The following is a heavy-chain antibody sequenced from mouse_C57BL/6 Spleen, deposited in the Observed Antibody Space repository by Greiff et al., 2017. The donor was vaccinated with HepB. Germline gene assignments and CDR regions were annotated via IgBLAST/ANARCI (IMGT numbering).Heavy chain of an antibody. J-gene: IGHJ1*03. D-gene: IGHD1-1*01. CDR1: GYTFTSYW. CDR3: ARSPFYGSSYWYFDV. CDR2: IDPSDSET. V-gene: IGHV1-52*01. Sequence: VKLQQSGAELVRPGSSVKLSCKASGYTFTSYWMHWVKQRPIQGLEWIGNIDPSDSETHYNQKFKDKATLTVDKSSSTAYMQLSSLTSEDSAVYYCARSPFYGSSYWYFDVWGTGTTVTVSS.